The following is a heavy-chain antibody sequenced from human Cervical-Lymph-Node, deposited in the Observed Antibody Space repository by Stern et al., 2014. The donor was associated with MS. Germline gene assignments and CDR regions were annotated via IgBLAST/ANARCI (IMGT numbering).Heavy chain of an antibody. CDR3: AKHACTGAACPFDL. CDR1: GDSISSYTHY. J-gene: IGHJ4*02. D-gene: IGHD2-8*02. CDR2: VYYSGAP. V-gene: IGHV4-39*01. Sequence: VQLQESGPGLVKPSETLSLTCAVSGDSISSYTHYWAWIRQPPGKGLEWIGSVYYSGAPSYTPPLKSPVTISVDTSKNHFPLGLNSVTAADTAVYYCAKHACTGAACPFDLWGQGTLVTVSS.